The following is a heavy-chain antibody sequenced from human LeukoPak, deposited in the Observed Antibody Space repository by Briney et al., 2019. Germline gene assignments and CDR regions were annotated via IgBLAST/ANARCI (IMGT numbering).Heavy chain of an antibody. CDR3: ASCSGWGLYYYYYMDV. CDR1: GGSISSSYY. J-gene: IGHJ6*03. CDR2: IYYSGST. Sequence: SGTLSLTCAVSGGSISSSYYWGWIRQPPGKGLEWIGSIYYSGSTYYNPSLKSRVTISVDTSKNQFSLKLSSVTAADTAVYYCASCSGWGLYYYYYMDVWGKGTTVTVSS. V-gene: IGHV4-39*07. D-gene: IGHD6-19*01.